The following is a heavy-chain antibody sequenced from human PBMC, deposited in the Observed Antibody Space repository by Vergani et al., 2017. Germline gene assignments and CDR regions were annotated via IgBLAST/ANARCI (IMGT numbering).Heavy chain of an antibody. V-gene: IGHV5-51*01. CDR2: IYPGDSDT. CDR3: ARQVVVAATSPGLDY. Sequence: EVQLVQSGAEVKKPGELLKISCKGAGYSFTSYWIGWLSQMPGKGLEWIWIIYPGDSDTRYSTSFQGQVTISTDKSISTAYFQWSSLKASDTAMYSCARQVVVAATSPGLDYWGQGTLVTVSS. D-gene: IGHD2-15*01. CDR1: GYSFTSYW. J-gene: IGHJ4*02.